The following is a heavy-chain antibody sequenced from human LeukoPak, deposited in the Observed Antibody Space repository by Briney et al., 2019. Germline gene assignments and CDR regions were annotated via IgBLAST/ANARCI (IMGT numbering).Heavy chain of an antibody. J-gene: IGHJ4*02. Sequence: ASVKVSCKASGYTFTAYYMHWVRQAPGQGLEWMGWINPNSGFTNYAQSFQGRVTMTRDTSISTAYLELSRLTSDDTAVYFCARRVGESGGYTHDYWGQGTQVTVSS. CDR2: INPNSGFT. CDR1: GYTFTAYY. D-gene: IGHD6-25*01. V-gene: IGHV1-2*02. CDR3: ARRVGESGGYTHDY.